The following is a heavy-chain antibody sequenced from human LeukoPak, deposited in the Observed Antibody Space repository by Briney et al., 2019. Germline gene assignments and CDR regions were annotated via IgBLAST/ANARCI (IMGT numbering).Heavy chain of an antibody. Sequence: PSETLSLTCTVSGGSVSSSYWSWIRQPPGKGLEWIGHIYYSGRTNYNPSLKSRVTISVDTSKTQFSLRLTSVTAADTAVYFCARGVDSWGQGTLVTVSS. V-gene: IGHV4-59*08. CDR2: IYYSGRT. CDR3: ARGVDS. J-gene: IGHJ4*02. CDR1: GGSVSSSY.